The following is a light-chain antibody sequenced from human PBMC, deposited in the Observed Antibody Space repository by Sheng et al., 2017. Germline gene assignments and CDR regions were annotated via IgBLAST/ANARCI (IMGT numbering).Light chain of an antibody. J-gene: IGKJ4*01. CDR1: QSVSSN. CDR2: DAS. CDR3: QQYGTSPPIT. V-gene: IGKV3-20*01. Sequence: EIVLTQSPATLSVSPGERATLSCRASQSVSSNLAWFQQKPGQAPRLLIYDASTRATGIPDRFSGSGSGTDFTLTISRLEPEDFAVYYCQQYGTSPPITFGGGTKVEI.